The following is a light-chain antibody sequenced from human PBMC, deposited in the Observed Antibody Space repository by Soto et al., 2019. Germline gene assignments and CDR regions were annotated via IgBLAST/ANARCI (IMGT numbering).Light chain of an antibody. Sequence: QSVLTQPPSVSGSPGQSITVSCTGTISDVGASNFVSWYQQLPGRAPKLMIFDVTKRPSGVPDRFSGSKSGNTASLTISGLQAEDEADYFCCSYAGTYTYVFGTGTKV. V-gene: IGLV2-11*01. CDR3: CSYAGTYTYV. J-gene: IGLJ1*01. CDR1: ISDVGASNF. CDR2: DVT.